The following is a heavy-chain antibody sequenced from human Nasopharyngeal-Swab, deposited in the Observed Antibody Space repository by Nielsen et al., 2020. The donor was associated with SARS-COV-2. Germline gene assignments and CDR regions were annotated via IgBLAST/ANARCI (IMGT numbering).Heavy chain of an antibody. V-gene: IGHV3-53*01. CDR2: IYGGGTT. CDR1: GLSVTNSH. D-gene: IGHD5-24*01. CDR3: ARDPRGDGYSFFDY. Sequence: GESLKISCAASGLSVTNSHMNWIRQAPGKGLEWVSVIYGGGTTEYADSVRGRFTISRDRSGNTLYLQVNSLRADDTAIYYCARDPRGDGYSFFDYWGQGTEVTVSS. J-gene: IGHJ4*02.